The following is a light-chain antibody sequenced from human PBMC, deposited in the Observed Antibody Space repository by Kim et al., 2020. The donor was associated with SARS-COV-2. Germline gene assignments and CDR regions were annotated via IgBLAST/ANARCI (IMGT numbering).Light chain of an antibody. Sequence: DMQMTQSPSSLSASVGDRVTVSCRASRSISSYLNWYQQKPGKAPKLLIYAASSLQSGVPSRFTGSGSGTDFTLTISSLQPEDFATYYCQQSYSTPTFGGGTKVDIK. V-gene: IGKV1-39*01. J-gene: IGKJ4*01. CDR2: AAS. CDR3: QQSYSTPT. CDR1: RSISSY.